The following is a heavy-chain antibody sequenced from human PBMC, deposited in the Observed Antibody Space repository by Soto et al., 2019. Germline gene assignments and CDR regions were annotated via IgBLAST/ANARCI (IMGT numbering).Heavy chain of an antibody. D-gene: IGHD3-10*01. CDR3: ASGVMVRGVIIRHEYYYYYGMDV. CDR2: IVVGSDNT. CDR1: GFTFTSSA. J-gene: IGHJ6*02. V-gene: IGHV1-58*01. Sequence: SVKVSCKASGFTFTSSAVQWVRQARGQRLEWKGWIVVGSDNTNYAQKYQEGDTITRDMSTSTAYMEMSSLISEDTAVYYCASGVMVRGVIIRHEYYYYYGMDVWGQGTTVTVSS.